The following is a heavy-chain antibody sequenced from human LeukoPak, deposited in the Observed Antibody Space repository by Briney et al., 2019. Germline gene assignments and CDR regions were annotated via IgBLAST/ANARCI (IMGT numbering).Heavy chain of an antibody. CDR1: GGSISSGGYY. CDR3: ARVFYDSSAIIDY. J-gene: IGHJ4*02. CDR2: IYHSGST. V-gene: IGHV4-30-2*01. Sequence: SETPSLTCTVSGGSISSGGYYWSWIRQPPGKGLEWIGYIYHSGSTYYNPSLKSRVTISVDKSKNQFSLKLSSVTAADTAVYYCARVFYDSSAIIDYWGQGTLVTVSS. D-gene: IGHD3-22*01.